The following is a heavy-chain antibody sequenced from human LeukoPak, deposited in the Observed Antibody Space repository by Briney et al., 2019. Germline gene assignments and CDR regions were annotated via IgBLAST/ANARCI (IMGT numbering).Heavy chain of an antibody. D-gene: IGHD3-22*01. CDR3: VKRVAGSRGYDY. V-gene: IGHV3-64D*06. CDR2: ISTDGGGT. CDR1: GFTFSNCA. J-gene: IGHJ4*02. Sequence: PGGSLRLSCPASGFTFSNCAMHWVRQAPGKGLEYVSAISTDGGGTYYADSVKGRFTISRDNSKDTLFLQMSSLRPEDTAVYYCVKRVAGSRGYDYWGQGTLVTVSS.